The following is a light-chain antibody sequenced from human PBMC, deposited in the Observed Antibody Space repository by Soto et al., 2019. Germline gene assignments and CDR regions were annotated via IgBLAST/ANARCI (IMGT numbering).Light chain of an antibody. J-gene: IGKJ2*01. CDR3: QQRSNWPT. CDR1: QSVNSY. CDR2: DAS. Sequence: EIVLTQSPGTLSLSPGERATLSCRASQSVNSYLAWYQQKPGQAPRLLIYDASNRATGIPARFSGSGSGTDFTLTISSLEPEDFAVYYCQQRSNWPTVGQGTKLEIK. V-gene: IGKV3-11*01.